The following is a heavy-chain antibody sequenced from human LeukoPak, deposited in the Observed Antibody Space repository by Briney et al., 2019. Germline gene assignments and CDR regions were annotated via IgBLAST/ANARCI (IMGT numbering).Heavy chain of an antibody. CDR3: ARVSRLGELSLGY. CDR1: GGSINSGGHY. V-gene: IGHV4-31*03. CDR2: IYYTGTT. J-gene: IGHJ4*02. D-gene: IGHD3-16*02. Sequence: PSQTLSLTCTVSGGSINSGGHYWSWIRQHPGKGLEWIGYIYYTGTTYYNPSLKSRLTISLGTSKNQFSLMLTSVTAADTAVYYCARVSRLGELSLGYWGQGTLVTVSS.